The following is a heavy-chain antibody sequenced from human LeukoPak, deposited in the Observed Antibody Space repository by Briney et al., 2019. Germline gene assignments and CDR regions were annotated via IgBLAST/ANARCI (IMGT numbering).Heavy chain of an antibody. CDR2: IKQDGSEK. CDR3: ARDSADMDV. V-gene: IGHV3-7*01. Sequence: GGSLTLSCAASGFTLRSYWMSWVRQPPGKGLEWVANIKQDGSEKCYVDSVKGRFTISRDNAKNSLYLQMNSLRAEDTAVYYCARDSADMDVWGQGTTVTVSS. CDR1: GFTLRSYW. J-gene: IGHJ6*02. D-gene: IGHD3-10*01.